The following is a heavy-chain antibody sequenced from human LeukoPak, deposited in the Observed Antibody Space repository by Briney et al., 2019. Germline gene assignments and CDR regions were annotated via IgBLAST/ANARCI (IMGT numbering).Heavy chain of an antibody. J-gene: IGHJ4*02. CDR1: GGTFSSYA. CDR3: ARIRDYYDSSGYHFDY. D-gene: IGHD3-22*01. Sequence: SVKVSCKASGGTFSSYAISWVRQAPGQGLEWMGRIIPILGIANYAQKFQGRVTITADKSTSTAYMELSSLRSEDTAVYYCARIRDYYDSSGYHFDYWGQGTLVTVSS. CDR2: IIPILGIA. V-gene: IGHV1-69*04.